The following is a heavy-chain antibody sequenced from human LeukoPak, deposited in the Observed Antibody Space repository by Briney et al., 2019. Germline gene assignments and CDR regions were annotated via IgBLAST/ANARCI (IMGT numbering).Heavy chain of an antibody. Sequence: GGSLRLSCAASGFTFSRYAIHWVRQAPGKGLEWVAVISYDGSNKYYADSVKGRFTISRDNSKNTLYLQMNSLRAEDTAVYYCARDSYGTHFDYWGQGTLVTVSS. CDR1: GFTFSRYA. D-gene: IGHD3-10*01. J-gene: IGHJ4*02. V-gene: IGHV3-30*04. CDR3: ARDSYGTHFDY. CDR2: ISYDGSNK.